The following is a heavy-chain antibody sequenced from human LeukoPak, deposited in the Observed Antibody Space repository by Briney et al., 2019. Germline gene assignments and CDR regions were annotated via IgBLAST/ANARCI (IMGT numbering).Heavy chain of an antibody. CDR2: IYTSGST. Sequence: SETLSLTCTVSDGSISSGSYYWSWIRQPAGKGLEWIGRIYTSGSTNYNPSLKSRVTISVDTSKDQFSLKLSSVTAADTAVYYCAREGHDYYDSSGYYGRNWFDPWGQGTLVTVSS. CDR1: DGSISSGSYY. CDR3: AREGHDYYDSSGYYGRNWFDP. D-gene: IGHD3-22*01. J-gene: IGHJ5*02. V-gene: IGHV4-61*02.